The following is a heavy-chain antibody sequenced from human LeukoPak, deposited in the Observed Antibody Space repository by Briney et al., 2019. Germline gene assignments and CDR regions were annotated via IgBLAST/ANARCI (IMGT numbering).Heavy chain of an antibody. V-gene: IGHV1-8*01. CDR2: MNANSGST. D-gene: IGHD1-26*01. J-gene: IGHJ6*02. CDR1: GYIFTNYD. CDR3: ARARSGSYGKYGMVV. Sequence: GASVTVSCKASGYIFTNYDINWVRQATGQGLGWMGWMNANSGSTGYTQKFQGRVTMTRDTYISSAYMELSSLGSEDTAVYYCARARSGSYGKYGMVVWGQGTSVTVSS.